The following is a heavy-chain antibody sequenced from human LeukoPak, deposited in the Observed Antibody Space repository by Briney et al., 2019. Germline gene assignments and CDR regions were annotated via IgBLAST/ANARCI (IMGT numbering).Heavy chain of an antibody. Sequence: SETLSLTCAVSGYSISSSFLWAWMRQSPGKGREWIGSIYHSGSAFYNPSLKGRVTISIYRSNNKFSLRLSSVTAADTAVYYCARDLDCSGGTCYFDPWGQGTLVTVSS. J-gene: IGHJ5*02. CDR2: IYHSGSA. V-gene: IGHV4-38-2*02. D-gene: IGHD2-15*01. CDR3: ARDLDCSGGTCYFDP. CDR1: GYSISSSFL.